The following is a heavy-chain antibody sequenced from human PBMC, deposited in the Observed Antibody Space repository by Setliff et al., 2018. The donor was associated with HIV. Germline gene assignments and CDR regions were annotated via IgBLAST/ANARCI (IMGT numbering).Heavy chain of an antibody. J-gene: IGHJ4*02. CDR2: IYYSGST. CDR1: GGSISSGDYY. V-gene: IGHV4-30-4*08. D-gene: IGHD3-10*01. CDR3: ARVNITMVRVFDY. Sequence: SETLSLTCTVSGGSISSGDYYWSWIRQPPGKGLEWIGYIYYSGSTYYNPSLKSRVTISVDTSKNQFSLKLSSVTAADTAVYYCARVNITMVRVFDYWGQGTLVTVSS.